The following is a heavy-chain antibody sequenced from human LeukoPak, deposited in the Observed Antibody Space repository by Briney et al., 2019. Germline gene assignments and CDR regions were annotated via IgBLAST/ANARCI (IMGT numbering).Heavy chain of an antibody. CDR2: INPSGGST. Sequence: ASVKVSCKASGGTFSSYAISWVRQAPGQGLEWMGIINPSGGSTSYAQKFQGRVTMTRDTSTSTVYMELSSLRSEDTAVYYCATLQTHDAFDIWGQGTMVTVSP. J-gene: IGHJ3*02. V-gene: IGHV1-46*01. CDR1: GGTFSSYA. CDR3: ATLQTHDAFDI. D-gene: IGHD1-1*01.